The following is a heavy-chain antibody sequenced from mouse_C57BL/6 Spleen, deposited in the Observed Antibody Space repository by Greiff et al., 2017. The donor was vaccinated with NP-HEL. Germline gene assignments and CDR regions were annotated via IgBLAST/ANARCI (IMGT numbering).Heavy chain of an antibody. CDR2: ILPGSGST. Sequence: QVQLQQSGAELMKPGASVKLSCKATGYTFSGYWIEWVKQRPGHGLEWIGEILPGSGSTNYNEKFKGKATFTADTSSNTAYMQLSSLTTEDSAIYYCARYYYYGSSPLYAMDYWGQGTSVTVSS. CDR3: ARYYYYGSSPLYAMDY. V-gene: IGHV1-9*01. D-gene: IGHD1-1*01. CDR1: GYTFSGYW. J-gene: IGHJ4*01.